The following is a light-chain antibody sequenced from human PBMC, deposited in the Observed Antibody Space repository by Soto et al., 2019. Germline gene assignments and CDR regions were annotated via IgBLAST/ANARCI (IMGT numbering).Light chain of an antibody. Sequence: DIQMTQSPSSLSASVGDRVTITCRATQSIYTYLSWYQQKPGKAPKLLISAASSLESGVPSRFRGSGSGTDFSLTISILQPEDFATYYCQQTYSTPLTFGGGTKVEIK. CDR1: QSIYTY. J-gene: IGKJ4*01. CDR3: QQTYSTPLT. V-gene: IGKV1-39*01. CDR2: AAS.